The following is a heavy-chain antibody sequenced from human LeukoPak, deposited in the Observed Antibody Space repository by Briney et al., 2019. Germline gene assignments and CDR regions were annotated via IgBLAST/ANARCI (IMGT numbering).Heavy chain of an antibody. V-gene: IGHV4-59*08. D-gene: IGHD5-12*01. CDR2: IHYSGTT. Sequence: PSEALSLTCTVSGGSISTYYWSWIRQPPGKGLEWIGYIHYSGTTNYNPSLKNRVTISLDTSKNQFSLNLSSVTAADTAVFYCARMGGYSGYATHWGQGTLVTVSS. CDR1: GGSISTYY. J-gene: IGHJ4*02. CDR3: ARMGGYSGYATH.